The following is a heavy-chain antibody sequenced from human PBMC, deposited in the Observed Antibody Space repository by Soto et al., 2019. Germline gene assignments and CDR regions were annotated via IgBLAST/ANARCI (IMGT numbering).Heavy chain of an antibody. Sequence: QVQLQQSGPGLVKPSETLSLTCSVSSGPSSSHNWGWIRQPPGRRLEWIGYVYSTGGTSYNPSLKSRVTISADTSTNHIALTLTSVTAADTAVYYCVRQGIVNLHGLVDGWGQGTTVRVSS. CDR2: VYSTGGT. CDR1: SGPSSSHN. D-gene: IGHD3-10*01. J-gene: IGHJ6*02. V-gene: IGHV4-59*08. CDR3: VRQGIVNLHGLVDG.